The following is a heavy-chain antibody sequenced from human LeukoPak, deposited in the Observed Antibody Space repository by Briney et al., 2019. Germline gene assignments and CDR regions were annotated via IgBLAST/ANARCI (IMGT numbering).Heavy chain of an antibody. J-gene: IGHJ5*02. CDR2: IYYSGST. V-gene: IGHV4-31*03. CDR3: ARAYYGSGNYWFDP. D-gene: IGHD3-10*01. Sequence: SQTLSLTCTVSGGSISSGGYYWSWIRQHPGKGLEWIGYIYYSGSTYYNPSLKSRVTISVDTSKNQFSLKLSSVTAADTAVYYCARAYYGSGNYWFDPWGQGTLVIVSS. CDR1: GGSISSGGYY.